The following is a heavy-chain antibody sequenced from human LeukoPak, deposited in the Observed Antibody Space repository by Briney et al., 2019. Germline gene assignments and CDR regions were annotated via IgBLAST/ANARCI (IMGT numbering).Heavy chain of an antibody. CDR1: GGSISSYY. J-gene: IGHJ5*02. CDR2: IYTSGST. D-gene: IGHD6-19*01. Sequence: PSETLSLTCTVSGGSISSYYWSWIRQPAGKGLEWIGRIYTSGSTNYNPSLKSRVTMSVDTSKNQFSLKLSSVTAADMAVYYCARGLNGWHQGWFDPWGQGTLVTVSS. CDR3: ARGLNGWHQGWFDP. V-gene: IGHV4-4*07.